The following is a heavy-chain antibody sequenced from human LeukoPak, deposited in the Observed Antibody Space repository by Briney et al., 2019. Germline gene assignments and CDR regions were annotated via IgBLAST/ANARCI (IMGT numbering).Heavy chain of an antibody. Sequence: PGGSLRLSCVASGFTVSTNYMSWVRQAPGKGLEWVSVIYSGGSTYYADSVKGRFTISRDNSKNTLYLQMNSLRAEDTAVYYCASLGRDYWGQGTLVTVSS. V-gene: IGHV3-66*01. CDR1: GFTVSTNY. CDR3: ASLGRDY. CDR2: IYSGGST. J-gene: IGHJ4*02. D-gene: IGHD7-27*01.